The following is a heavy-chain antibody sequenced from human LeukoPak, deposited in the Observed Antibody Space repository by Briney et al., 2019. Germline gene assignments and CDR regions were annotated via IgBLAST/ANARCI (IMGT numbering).Heavy chain of an antibody. V-gene: IGHV3-23*01. D-gene: IGHD3-16*01. CDR1: GFTLSSYA. CDR3: AKDFFGSALPRSFDY. J-gene: IGHJ4*02. Sequence: GGSLRLSCAASGFTLSSYAMSWVRQAPGKGLEGVSAISGSGGSTYYADSVKGRFTISRDNSKNTPYLQMNSLRAEDTAVYYCAKDFFGSALPRSFDYSGQGTLVTVSS. CDR2: ISGSGGST.